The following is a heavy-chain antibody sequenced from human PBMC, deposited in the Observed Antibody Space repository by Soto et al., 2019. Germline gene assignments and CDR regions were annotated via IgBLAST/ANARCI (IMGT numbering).Heavy chain of an antibody. CDR2: ISGSGGST. D-gene: IGHD4-17*01. CDR1: GFTFSSYA. J-gene: IGHJ4*01. Sequence: EVQLLESGGGLVQPGGSLRLSCAASGFTFSSYAMSWVRQAPGKGLEWVSAISGSGGSTYYADSVKGRFTISRDNSKNTVYLQMNSLRAEDTAVYYCAKDRRGDYYFDYWGRGTLVTVSS. V-gene: IGHV3-23*01. CDR3: AKDRRGDYYFDY.